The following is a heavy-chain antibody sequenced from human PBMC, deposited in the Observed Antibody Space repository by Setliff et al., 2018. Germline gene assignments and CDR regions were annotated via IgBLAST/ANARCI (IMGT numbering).Heavy chain of an antibody. J-gene: IGHJ4*02. CDR1: GGSFSGYY. V-gene: IGHV4-34*01. Sequence: SETLSLTCAVYGGSFSGYYWSWIRQPPGEGLENIGEIDHSGTTSYNPSLKSRVAISVDTSKNQFSLKLTSVTAADTAVYYCAGTIYGDCPVDWGQGTLVTVSS. CDR2: IDHSGTT. CDR3: AGTIYGDCPVD. D-gene: IGHD4-17*01.